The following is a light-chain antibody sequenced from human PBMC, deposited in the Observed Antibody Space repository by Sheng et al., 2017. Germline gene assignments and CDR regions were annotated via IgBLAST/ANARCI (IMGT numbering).Light chain of an antibody. CDR3: MQGLQNPLT. CDR2: LGS. Sequence: DIVMTQSPLSLPVTPGEPASISCRSSQSLLYSNGYNYLDWYLQKPGQSPQLLIYLGSNRASGVPDRFSGGGSGTDFTLKISRVEAEDVGVYYCMQGLQNPLTFGGGTKVEIK. CDR1: QSLLYSNGYNY. J-gene: IGKJ4*01. V-gene: IGKV2-28*01.